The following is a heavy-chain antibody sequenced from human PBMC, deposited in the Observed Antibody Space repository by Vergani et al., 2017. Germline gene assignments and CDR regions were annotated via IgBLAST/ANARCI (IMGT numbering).Heavy chain of an antibody. J-gene: IGHJ6*02. CDR1: GFTTGDYV. V-gene: IGHV3-21*01. CDR2: ISSSSSYI. D-gene: IGHD3-10*01. Sequence: EAQLAESGGGLVQPGQSLRLSCTASGFTTGDYVMSWFRQAPGKGLEWVSSISSSSSYIHYSDSLKGRFTISRDNAKSSLYLQMNSLRAEDTGVYYCARDRYYLGSESYPYFYYYGLDVWGQGTAVTVSS. CDR3: ARDRYYLGSESYPYFYYYGLDV.